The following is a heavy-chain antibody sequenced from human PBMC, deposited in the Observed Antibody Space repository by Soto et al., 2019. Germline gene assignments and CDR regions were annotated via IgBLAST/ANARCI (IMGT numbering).Heavy chain of an antibody. J-gene: IGHJ3*02. Sequence: QLQLQESGPGLVKPSETLSLTCTVSGGSISSSSYYWGWIRQPPGKGLEWIGSIYYSGSTYYNPSLKGRVTLSVDTSKNQFSLKLGSVTAADTAVYYCASPTVFAIAAAGTGAFDIWGQGTMVTVSS. CDR1: GGSISSSSYY. V-gene: IGHV4-39*01. D-gene: IGHD6-13*01. CDR2: IYYSGST. CDR3: ASPTVFAIAAAGTGAFDI.